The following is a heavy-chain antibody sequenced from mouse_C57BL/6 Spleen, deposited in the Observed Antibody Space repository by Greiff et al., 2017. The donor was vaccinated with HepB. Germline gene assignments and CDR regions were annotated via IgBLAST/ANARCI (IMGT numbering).Heavy chain of an antibody. Sequence: VQLQQSGPELVKPGASVKISCKASGYAFSSSWMNWVKQRPGKGLEWIGRIYPGDGDTNYNGKFKGKATLTADKSSSTAYMQLSSLTSEDSAVYFCARSGYDYEYAMDYWGQGTSVTVSS. D-gene: IGHD2-4*01. CDR3: ARSGYDYEYAMDY. V-gene: IGHV1-82*01. CDR2: IYPGDGDT. CDR1: GYAFSSSW. J-gene: IGHJ4*01.